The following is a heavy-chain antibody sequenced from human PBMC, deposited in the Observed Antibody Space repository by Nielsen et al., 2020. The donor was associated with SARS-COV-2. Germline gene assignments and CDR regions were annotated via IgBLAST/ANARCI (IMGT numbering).Heavy chain of an antibody. D-gene: IGHD5-12*01. CDR3: ARVSGYYWPQDY. J-gene: IGHJ4*02. CDR2: ISDDNTI. CDR1: GFIFNTYG. V-gene: IGHV3-48*04. Sequence: GESLKISCEASGFIFNTYGMNWVRQAPGKGLEWISYISDDNTIFYADSAKGRFTISRDNAKNSLDLQMNSLRAEDTATYYCARVSGYYWPQDYWGQGTLVTVSS.